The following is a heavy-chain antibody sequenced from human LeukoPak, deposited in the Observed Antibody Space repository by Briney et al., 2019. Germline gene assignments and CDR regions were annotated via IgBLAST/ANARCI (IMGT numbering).Heavy chain of an antibody. CDR2: INWNGGST. J-gene: IGHJ4*02. Sequence: GGSLRLSCAASGFTFDDYGMSWVRQAPGKGLEWVSGINWNGGSTGYADSVKGRFTISRDNAKNSLYLQMNSLRAEDTALYYCARDGCSGGSCHSDYWGQGTLVTVSS. V-gene: IGHV3-20*04. CDR1: GFTFDDYG. D-gene: IGHD2-15*01. CDR3: ARDGCSGGSCHSDY.